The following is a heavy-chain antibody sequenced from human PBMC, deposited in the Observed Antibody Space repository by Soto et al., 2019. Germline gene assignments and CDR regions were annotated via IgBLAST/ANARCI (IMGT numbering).Heavy chain of an antibody. V-gene: IGHV4-61*08. Sequence: SGPTLVNPTQTLTLTCVFSGFSLNSRGMSVSWIRQPPGKGREWIGYSYYSGSTNYNPSLKSRVTISVDTSKNQFSLKLSSVTAADTAVYYCARSYNWNLGRFDPWGQGTLVTVSS. CDR2: SYYSGST. D-gene: IGHD1-7*01. J-gene: IGHJ5*02. CDR1: GFSLNSRGMS. CDR3: ARSYNWNLGRFDP.